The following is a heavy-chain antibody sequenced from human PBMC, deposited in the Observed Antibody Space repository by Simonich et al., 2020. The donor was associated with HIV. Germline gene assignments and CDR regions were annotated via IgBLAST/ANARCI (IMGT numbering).Heavy chain of an antibody. J-gene: IGHJ4*02. CDR3: ARGWELLHAFDY. D-gene: IGHD1-26*01. CDR2: INVGNGNT. V-gene: IGHV1-3*01. CDR1: GYTFINYA. Sequence: QVQLVQSGAEVKKPGASVKVSCKASGYTFINYAMHWLRQAPGQRLEWMGWINVGNGNTKYSRKFQGRVNITRDTSASTAYMELSSLRSEDTAVYYCARGWELLHAFDYWGQGTLVTVSS.